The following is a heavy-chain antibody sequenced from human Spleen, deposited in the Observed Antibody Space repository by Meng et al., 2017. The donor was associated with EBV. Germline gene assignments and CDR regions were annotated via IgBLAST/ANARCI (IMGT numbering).Heavy chain of an antibody. Sequence: VGVGGGLVHAGRALRLSCARSGFNFSRYWMHWVRQAPGKGLEWVSRTNEDGRVTNYADSVEGRFTISRDNTKNILYLQMNSLRAEDTAVYYCSRDLAGSDDVWGQGTLVTVSS. J-gene: IGHJ4*02. CDR2: TNEDGRVT. CDR1: GFNFSRYW. CDR3: SRDLAGSDDV. D-gene: IGHD5-24*01. V-gene: IGHV3-74*01.